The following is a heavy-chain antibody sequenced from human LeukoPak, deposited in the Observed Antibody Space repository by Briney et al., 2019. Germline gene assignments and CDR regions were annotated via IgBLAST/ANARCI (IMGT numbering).Heavy chain of an antibody. V-gene: IGHV3-9*01. CDR2: ISWNSGSI. D-gene: IGHD6-13*01. J-gene: IGHJ4*02. CDR1: GFTFDDYA. Sequence: GRSLRLSCAASGFTFDDYAMHWVRQAPGKGLEWVSGISWNSGSIGYADSVKGRFTISRDNAKNSLYLQMNSLRAEDTALYYCAKDASSSSWHQGYFDYWGQGTLLTVSS. CDR3: AKDASSSSWHQGYFDY.